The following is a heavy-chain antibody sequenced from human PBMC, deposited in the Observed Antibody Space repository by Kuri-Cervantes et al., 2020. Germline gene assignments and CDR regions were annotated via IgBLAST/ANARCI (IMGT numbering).Heavy chain of an antibody. D-gene: IGHD3/OR15-3a*01. CDR3: VILDTSGYFVY. Sequence: SVKVSCKASGGTFSSYAISWVRQAPGQGLEWMGGIIPIFGTANYAQEFQGRVTITTDESTSTAYLELSGLRSDDTAVYYCVILDTSGYFVYWGQGTLVTVSS. CDR2: IIPIFGTA. J-gene: IGHJ4*02. V-gene: IGHV1-69*05. CDR1: GGTFSSYA.